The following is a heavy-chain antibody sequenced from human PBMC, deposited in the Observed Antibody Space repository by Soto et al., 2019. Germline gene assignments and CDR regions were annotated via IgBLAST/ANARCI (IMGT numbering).Heavy chain of an antibody. V-gene: IGHV3-23*01. J-gene: IGHJ5*02. CDR2: ISGCGSST. CDR3: AKDRGSGSTRWYNGWFDP. Sequence: EVQLLESGGGLVQPGGSLRLSCAASGFTFSSYAMSWVRQAPGKGLEWVSTISGCGSSTYDADSVKGRFTISRDNSKNTLYLQMNSLRAEDTAVYYCAKDRGSGSTRWYNGWFDPWGQGNLVTVSS. D-gene: IGHD2-2*02. CDR1: GFTFSSYA.